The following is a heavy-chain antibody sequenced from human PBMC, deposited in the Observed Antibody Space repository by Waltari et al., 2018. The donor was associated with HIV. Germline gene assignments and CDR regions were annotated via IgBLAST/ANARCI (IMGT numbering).Heavy chain of an antibody. Sequence: QVQIVQSGAEVKKPGSSVKVSCEASGGSFSNYAVSWVGVVPGQGLEGLEGIIPIFGSPDYSQKFHGRLTIGADESINTAYMELSSLTSEDTAVYYCATGDGRNFGVVREYYHYGMDVWGQGTTVTVSS. CDR1: GGSFSNYA. V-gene: IGHV1-69*01. J-gene: IGHJ6*02. D-gene: IGHD3-3*01. CDR2: IIPIFGSP. CDR3: ATGDGRNFGVVREYYHYGMDV.